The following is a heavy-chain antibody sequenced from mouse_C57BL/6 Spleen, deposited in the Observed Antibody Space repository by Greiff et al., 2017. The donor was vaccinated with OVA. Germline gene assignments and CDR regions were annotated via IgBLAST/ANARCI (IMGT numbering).Heavy chain of an antibody. Sequence: QVQLQQPGAELVRPGTSVKLSCKASGYTFTSYWMHWVKQRPGQGLEWIGVIDPSDSYTNYNQKFKGKATLTVDTSSSPAYMQLSSLTSEDSAVYYCARSGGSSHYFDYWGQGTTRTVSS. CDR3: ARSGGSSHYFDY. V-gene: IGHV1-59*01. CDR1: GYTFTSYW. J-gene: IGHJ2*01. D-gene: IGHD1-1*01. CDR2: IDPSDSYT.